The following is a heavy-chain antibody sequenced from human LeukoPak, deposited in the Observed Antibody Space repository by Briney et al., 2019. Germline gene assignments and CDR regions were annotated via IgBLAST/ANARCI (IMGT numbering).Heavy chain of an antibody. Sequence: QTLSLTCALSGDSVSSNSAAWNWIRQSPSRGLEWLGRTYYRSKWYNDYAVSVKSRITINPDTSKNQFSLQLNSVTPEDTAVYYCARALRYSSGWALDYWGQGTLVTVSS. J-gene: IGHJ4*02. CDR3: ARALRYSSGWALDY. CDR2: TYYRSKWYN. D-gene: IGHD6-19*01. V-gene: IGHV6-1*01. CDR1: GDSVSSNSAA.